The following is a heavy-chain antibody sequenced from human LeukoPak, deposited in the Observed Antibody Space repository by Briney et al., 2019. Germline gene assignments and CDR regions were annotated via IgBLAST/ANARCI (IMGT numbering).Heavy chain of an antibody. CDR3: ARQRLEWGCDPFDI. CDR2: VHYSGGT. CDR1: GGSITSDNYY. Sequence: SETLSLTCTVYGGSITSDNYYWGWIRQPPGKGLEWIGSVHYSGGTYYNPSLKSRVTISVDTSKNQFSLRLSSVAAPDTTLYYCARQRLEWGCDPFDIWGQGTMVTVSS. V-gene: IGHV4-39*01. J-gene: IGHJ3*02. D-gene: IGHD1-1*01.